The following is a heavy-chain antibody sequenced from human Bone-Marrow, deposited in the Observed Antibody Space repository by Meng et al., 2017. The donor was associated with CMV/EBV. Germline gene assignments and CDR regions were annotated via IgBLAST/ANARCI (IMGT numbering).Heavy chain of an antibody. Sequence: GESLKISCAASGFTFSRYDFHWVRQAPGKGLEWVAFLPYDGSNKYYADSVKGRFTISRDNSKNTLYLQMISLRAEDTAVYYCAKLLTSDPSDAFDIWGQETRVTVSS. CDR1: GFTFSRYD. CDR2: LPYDGSNK. D-gene: IGHD2-15*01. CDR3: AKLLTSDPSDAFDI. J-gene: IGHJ3*02. V-gene: IGHV3-30*02.